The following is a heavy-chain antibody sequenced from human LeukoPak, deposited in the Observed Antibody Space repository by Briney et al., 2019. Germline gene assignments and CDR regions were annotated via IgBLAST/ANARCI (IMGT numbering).Heavy chain of an antibody. Sequence: GGSLRLSCAASGFTVSSNYMSWVRQAPGKGPEWVSTIYYAGGDTYYADSVKGRFTVSRDNINNALHLQMDSLRVEDTAVYYCAKDHGAAVVPRRFDYWGRGTLVTVSS. CDR2: IYYAGGDT. CDR1: GFTVSSNY. CDR3: AKDHGAAVVPRRFDY. J-gene: IGHJ4*02. D-gene: IGHD2-21*01. V-gene: IGHV3-53*01.